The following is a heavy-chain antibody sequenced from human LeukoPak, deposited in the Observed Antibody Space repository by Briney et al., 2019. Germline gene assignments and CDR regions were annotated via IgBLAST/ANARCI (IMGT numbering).Heavy chain of an antibody. D-gene: IGHD3-16*01. CDR3: ARNQQLGGHSYYYYGMDV. CDR1: GFTFSSYS. Sequence: GGSLRLSCAASGFTFSSYSMNWVRQAPGKGLEWVSYISSSSSTKYYADSVKGRFTISRDNSKNTLYLQMNSLRADDTAIYYCARNQQLGGHSYYYYGMDVWGQGTTVTVSS. CDR2: ISSSSSTK. V-gene: IGHV3-48*01. J-gene: IGHJ6*02.